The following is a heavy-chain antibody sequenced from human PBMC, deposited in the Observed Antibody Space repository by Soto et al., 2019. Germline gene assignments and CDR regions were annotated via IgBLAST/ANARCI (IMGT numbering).Heavy chain of an antibody. V-gene: IGHV3-23*01. CDR1: GFTFSIYA. D-gene: IGHD3-22*01. Sequence: PGGSLRLSCAASGFTFSIYAMSWVRQAPGKGLEWVSTISGNGGTSYADFVRGRFTISRDNSKNTLYLQMNSLRVDDTAVYYCAKDAAGSGWLSDYWGQGSLVTVSS. J-gene: IGHJ4*02. CDR3: AKDAAGSGWLSDY. CDR2: ISGNGGT.